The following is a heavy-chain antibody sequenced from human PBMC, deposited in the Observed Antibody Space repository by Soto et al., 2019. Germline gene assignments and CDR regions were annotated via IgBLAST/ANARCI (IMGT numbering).Heavy chain of an antibody. D-gene: IGHD1-26*01. V-gene: IGHV3-74*01. CDR3: SRDATTGYSAAGDY. J-gene: IGHJ4*02. CDR2: INNDGSSR. Sequence: GGSLRLSCAASGFTFSSYWMHWVRQSPGKGLMWVSRINNDGSSRSYADSVKGRFTISRGNAENTLYLQVNSLRAEDTAVYYCSRDATTGYSAAGDYWGQGTLVTVSS. CDR1: GFTFSSYW.